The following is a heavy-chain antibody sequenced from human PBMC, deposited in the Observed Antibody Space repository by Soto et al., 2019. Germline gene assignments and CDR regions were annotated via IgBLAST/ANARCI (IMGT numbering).Heavy chain of an antibody. Sequence: GESLKISCSASGYDFRNFWIAWARQLPGRGLELMGIIYPGDSETKYSPSFQGQVTISAAKSISTAFLEWNSLKASDTAMYYCARGVRDIVVVPAALWDYYYGMDVWGQGTTVTVSS. CDR3: ARGVRDIVVVPAALWDYYYGMDV. J-gene: IGHJ6*02. D-gene: IGHD2-2*01. CDR2: IYPGDSET. CDR1: GYDFRNFW. V-gene: IGHV5-51*01.